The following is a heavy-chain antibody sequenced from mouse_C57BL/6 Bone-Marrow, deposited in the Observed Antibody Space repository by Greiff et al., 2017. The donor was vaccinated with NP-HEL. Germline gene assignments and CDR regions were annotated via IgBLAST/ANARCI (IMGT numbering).Heavy chain of an antibody. CDR2: LHPSDSDT. Sequence: VQLQQPGAELVKPGASVKVSCKASGYTFTSYWMHWVTQRPGQGLEWIGRLHPSDSDTNYNQKFKGKATLTVDKSSSTAYMQLSSRTSEDSAVYYCAITRGFAYWGQGTLVTVSA. CDR1: GYTFTSYW. D-gene: IGHD6-1*01. V-gene: IGHV1-74*01. J-gene: IGHJ3*01. CDR3: AITRGFAY.